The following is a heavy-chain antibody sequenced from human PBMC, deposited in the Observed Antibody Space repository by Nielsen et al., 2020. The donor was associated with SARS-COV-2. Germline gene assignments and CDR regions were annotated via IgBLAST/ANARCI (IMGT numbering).Heavy chain of an antibody. CDR1: GFTFSGSA. Sequence: GGSLRLSCAVSGFTFSGSALHWVRQAPGKGLEWVGRIRSEANDYATAYAASVKGRFTISRDDSKNTTYLQLYRLKTEDTAVYYCAKGGIVVELDVWGQGTTVTVSS. CDR3: AKGGIVVELDV. D-gene: IGHD2-15*01. J-gene: IGHJ6*02. CDR2: IRSEANDYAT. V-gene: IGHV3-73*01.